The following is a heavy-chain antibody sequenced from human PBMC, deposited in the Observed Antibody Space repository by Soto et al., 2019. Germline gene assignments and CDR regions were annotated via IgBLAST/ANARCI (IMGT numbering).Heavy chain of an antibody. V-gene: IGHV1-18*01. Sequence: ASVKASCTDSGYTFTSYGISCVRQAPGQGLEWTGRISAYNGNTNYAQKLQGRVTMTTDTSTSTAYMELRSLRSDDTAVYYCARVVGALGHWFDPWGQGTLVTVS. CDR3: ARVVGALGHWFDP. CDR2: ISAYNGNT. J-gene: IGHJ5*02. D-gene: IGHD1-26*01. CDR1: GYTFTSYG.